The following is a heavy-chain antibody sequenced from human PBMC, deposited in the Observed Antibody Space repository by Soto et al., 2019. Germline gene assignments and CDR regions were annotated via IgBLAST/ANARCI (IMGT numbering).Heavy chain of an antibody. CDR3: TRHIRQGIGGYYDFWSGQTYYYGMDV. CDR1: GFTFSGSA. D-gene: IGHD3-3*01. J-gene: IGHJ6*02. Sequence: GGSLRLSCAASGFTFSGSAMHWFRQASGKGLEWVGRIRSKANSYATAYAASVKGRFTISRDDSKNTAYLQMNSLKTEDTAVYYCTRHIRQGIGGYYDFWSGQTYYYGMDVWGQGTTVTVSS. V-gene: IGHV3-73*01. CDR2: IRSKANSYAT.